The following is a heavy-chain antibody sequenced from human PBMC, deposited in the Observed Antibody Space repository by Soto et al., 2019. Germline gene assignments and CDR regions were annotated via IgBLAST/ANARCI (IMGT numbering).Heavy chain of an antibody. D-gene: IGHD6-6*01. CDR1: GDSVSSNIAA. CDR3: ARDTEEYSSSHGMHV. CDR2: TYYRSKWYN. Sequence: SPSLSLPGVISGDSVSSNIAAWNWIRQSPSRGLEWLGRTYYRSKWYNDYAVSVKSRITINPNTSKNQFSLQLNSVPPEDTAVYYCARDTEEYSSSHGMHVWGQGTTVTVSS. J-gene: IGHJ6*02. V-gene: IGHV6-1*01.